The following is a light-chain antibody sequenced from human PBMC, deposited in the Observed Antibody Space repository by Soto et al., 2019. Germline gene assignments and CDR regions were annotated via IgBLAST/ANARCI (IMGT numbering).Light chain of an antibody. CDR3: QQYNNWPPYT. Sequence: EVVMTQSPVTLSVSPGERATLSCRASQSVSTYLAWYQQKPGQPPRLLIYGASTRATGIPARFSGSGSGTEFTLTISSLQSEDFAVYYCQQYNNWPPYTFGQGTKLEIK. J-gene: IGKJ2*01. V-gene: IGKV3-15*01. CDR2: GAS. CDR1: QSVSTY.